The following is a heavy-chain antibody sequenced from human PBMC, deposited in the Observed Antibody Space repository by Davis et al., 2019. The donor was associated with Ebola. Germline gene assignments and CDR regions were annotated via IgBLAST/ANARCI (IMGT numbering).Heavy chain of an antibody. CDR1: GGTFSSYA. J-gene: IGHJ6*02. V-gene: IGHV1-18*01. CDR2: ISAYNGNT. CDR3: ARDVEVVGIAAGSYLYYYYGMDV. D-gene: IGHD3-10*01. Sequence: ASVKVSCKASGGTFSSYAISWVRQAPGQGLEWMGWISAYNGNTNYAQKLQGRVTMTTDTSTSTAYMELRSLRSDDTAVYYCARDVEVVGIAAGSYLYYYYGMDVWGQGTTVTVSS.